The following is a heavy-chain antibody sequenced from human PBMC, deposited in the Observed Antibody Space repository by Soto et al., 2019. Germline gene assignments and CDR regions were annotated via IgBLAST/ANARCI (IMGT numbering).Heavy chain of an antibody. D-gene: IGHD2-2*01. Sequence: GGSLRLSCAASGFTFSSYAMIWVRQAPGKGLEWVSAISGSGGSTYYADSAKGRFTISRDNSKNTLYLQMNSLRAEDTAVYYCAKDPAPVYQFGPYGMDVWGQGTTVTVSS. V-gene: IGHV3-23*01. CDR2: ISGSGGST. CDR1: GFTFSSYA. CDR3: AKDPAPVYQFGPYGMDV. J-gene: IGHJ6*02.